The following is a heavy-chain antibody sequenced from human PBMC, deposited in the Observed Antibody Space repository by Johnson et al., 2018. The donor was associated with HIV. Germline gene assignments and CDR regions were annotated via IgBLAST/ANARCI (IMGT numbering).Heavy chain of an antibody. D-gene: IGHD3-3*01. CDR2: ISGSGGST. CDR1: GFTFSSYG. CDR3: AKDANFWSGPDTFDI. V-gene: IGHV3-23*04. J-gene: IGHJ3*02. Sequence: VQLVESGGGVVQPGRSLRLSCAASGFTFSSYGMHWVRQAPGKGLEWVSDISGSGGSTYYAGSVKGRFTISRDNFKNTLYLQMNGLRAEDTAVYYCAKDANFWSGPDTFDIWGQGTKVTVSS.